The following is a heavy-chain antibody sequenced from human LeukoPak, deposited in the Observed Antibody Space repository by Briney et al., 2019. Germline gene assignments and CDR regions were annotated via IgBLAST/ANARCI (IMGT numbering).Heavy chain of an antibody. CDR3: TRGRSNGWYY. D-gene: IGHD6-19*01. CDR2: IRSKAYGGTA. V-gene: IGHV3-49*04. Sequence: GGSLRLSCTGSGFTFGDYGMTWVRQTPGKGLEWVGFIRSKAYGGTAEYAASVKGRFTISRDDSKSIAYLQMDSLKTEDTAVYYCTRGRSNGWYYWGQGTLVTVSS. J-gene: IGHJ4*02. CDR1: GFTFGDYG.